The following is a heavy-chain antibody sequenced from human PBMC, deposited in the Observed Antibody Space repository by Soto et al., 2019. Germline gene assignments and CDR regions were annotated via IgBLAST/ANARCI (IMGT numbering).Heavy chain of an antibody. J-gene: IGHJ4*02. CDR3: ARDHTGTTDGGFDY. CDR2: IYYSGST. V-gene: IGHV4-31*03. D-gene: IGHD1-7*01. Sequence: PSETLSLTCTVSGGSISSGGYYWSWIRQHPGKGLEWIGYIYYSGSTYYNPSPKSRVTISVDTSKNQFSLKLSPVTAADTAVYYCARDHTGTTDGGFDYWGQGTLVTVSS. CDR1: GGSISSGGYY.